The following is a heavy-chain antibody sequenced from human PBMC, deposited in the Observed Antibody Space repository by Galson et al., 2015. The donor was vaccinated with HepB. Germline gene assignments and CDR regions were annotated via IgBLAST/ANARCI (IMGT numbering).Heavy chain of an antibody. CDR3: ASKLGLPRLSGAYYFDY. V-gene: IGHV3-30*04. D-gene: IGHD1-7*01. CDR1: GFTFSSYA. Sequence: SLRLSCAASGFTFSSYAMHWVRQAPGKGLEWVAVISYDGSNKYYADSVKGRFTISRDNSKNTLYLQMNSLRAEDTAVYYCASKLGLPRLSGAYYFDYWGQGPLVPISS. J-gene: IGHJ4*02. CDR2: ISYDGSNK.